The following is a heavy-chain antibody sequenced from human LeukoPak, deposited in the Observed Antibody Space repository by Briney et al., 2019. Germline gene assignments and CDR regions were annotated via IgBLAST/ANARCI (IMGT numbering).Heavy chain of an antibody. CDR1: GYSFSSYW. CDR3: ATRGGGQMVRGIPDAFDI. Sequence: GESLKISCKGSGYSFSSYWIGWVRQMPGKGLEWMGMIYPGDSGPRYSPSFQGQVTFSADKSINTAHLHWSSLKASDTAMYYCATRGGGQMVRGIPDAFDIWGQGTMVTVSS. J-gene: IGHJ3*02. D-gene: IGHD3-10*01. V-gene: IGHV5-51*01. CDR2: IYPGDSGP.